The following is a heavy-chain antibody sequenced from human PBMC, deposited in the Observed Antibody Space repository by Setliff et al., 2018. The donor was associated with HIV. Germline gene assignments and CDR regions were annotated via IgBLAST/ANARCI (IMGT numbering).Heavy chain of an antibody. D-gene: IGHD1-7*01. CDR1: GFTFSNYW. Sequence: GGSLRLSCAASGFTFSNYWMSWFRQAPGKGLEWVANIKQDGSEKYYVDSVKGRFTISRDDAKNSLYLQMNSLRAEDTSVYYCATDRGTYWGQGTLVTVSS. V-gene: IGHV3-7*03. J-gene: IGHJ4*02. CDR3: ATDRGTY. CDR2: IKQDGSEK.